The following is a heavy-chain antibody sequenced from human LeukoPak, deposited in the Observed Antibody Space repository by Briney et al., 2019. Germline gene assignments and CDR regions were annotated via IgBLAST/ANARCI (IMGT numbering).Heavy chain of an antibody. CDR1: GGSISSYY. CDR3: ARVERDRLRPSYFDL. V-gene: IGHV4-4*07. CDR2: IYTSGST. D-gene: IGHD4-17*01. Sequence: SETLSLTCTVSGGSISSYYWSWLRQPAGKGLEWIGRIYTSGSTNYNPSLKSRVTMSVDTSKNQFSLKLSSVTAADTAVYYCARVERDRLRPSYFDLWGRGTLVTVSS. J-gene: IGHJ2*01.